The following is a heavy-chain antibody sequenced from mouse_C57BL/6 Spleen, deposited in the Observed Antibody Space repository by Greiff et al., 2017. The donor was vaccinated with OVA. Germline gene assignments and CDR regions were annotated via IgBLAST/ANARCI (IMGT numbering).Heavy chain of an antibody. CDR3: ARSDYSNYEDDY. Sequence: QVQLKQSGAELVKPGASVKISCKASGYAFSSYWMNWVKQRPGKGLEWIGQIYPGDGDTNYNGKFKGKATLTADTSSSTAYMQLSSLTSEDSAVFFCARSDYSNYEDDYWGQGTTLTVSS. CDR2: IYPGDGDT. D-gene: IGHD2-5*01. J-gene: IGHJ2*01. CDR1: GYAFSSYW. V-gene: IGHV1-80*01.